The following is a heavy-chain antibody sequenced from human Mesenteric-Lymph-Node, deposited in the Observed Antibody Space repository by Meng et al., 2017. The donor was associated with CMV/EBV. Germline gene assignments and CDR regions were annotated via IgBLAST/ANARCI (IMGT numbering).Heavy chain of an antibody. CDR2: INHSGST. D-gene: IGHD3-9*01. CDR1: GASFSGYY. CDR3: ARGSSYDILTGYFDY. Sequence: VPLHQVGAGLLKPSETLAVTCAVYGASFSGYYWNWIRQSPEKGLEWIGEINHSGSTTYNPSFTSRIIISVDTSTNQISLNMSSVTAADTAVYYCARGSSYDILTGYFDYWGQGALVTVSS. J-gene: IGHJ4*02. V-gene: IGHV4-34*01.